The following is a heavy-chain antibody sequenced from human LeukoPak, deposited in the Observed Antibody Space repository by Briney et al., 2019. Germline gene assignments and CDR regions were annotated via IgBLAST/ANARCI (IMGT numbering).Heavy chain of an antibody. J-gene: IGHJ4*02. CDR2: ISSSSSYI. Sequence: PGGSLRLSCAASGFTFSSYSMNWVRQAPGKGLEWVSSISSSSSYIYYADSVKGRFTISRDNAKNSLYLQMNSLRAEDTAVYYCARVHVVRGVIITGLDYWGQGTLVTVSS. CDR3: ARVHVVRGVIITGLDY. V-gene: IGHV3-21*01. CDR1: GFTFSSYS. D-gene: IGHD3-10*01.